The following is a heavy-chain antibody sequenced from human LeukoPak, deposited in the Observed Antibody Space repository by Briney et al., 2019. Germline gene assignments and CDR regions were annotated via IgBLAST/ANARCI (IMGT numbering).Heavy chain of an antibody. Sequence: GASVKVSCKASGGTFSSYGISWVRQAPGQGLEWMGGIIPIFGTANYAQKFQGRVTITADKSTSTAYMELSSLRSEDTAVYHCARDLYGSGSNYWGQGTLVTVSS. CDR3: ARDLYGSGSNY. CDR2: IIPIFGTA. V-gene: IGHV1-69*06. CDR1: GGTFSSYG. J-gene: IGHJ4*02. D-gene: IGHD3-10*01.